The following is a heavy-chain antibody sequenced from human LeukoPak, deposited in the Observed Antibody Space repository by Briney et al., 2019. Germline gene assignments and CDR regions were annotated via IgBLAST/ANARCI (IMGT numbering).Heavy chain of an antibody. J-gene: IGHJ6*04. CDR3: ASIAAAGKIYYYYGMDV. CDR2: IYSGGST. V-gene: IGHV3-53*01. CDR1: GFTVSSNY. Sequence: GGSLRLSCAASGFTVSSNYMSWVRQAAGKGLEWVSVIYSGGSTYYADSVKGRFTISRDNSKNTLYLQMNSLRAEDTAVYYCASIAAAGKIYYYYGMDVWGKGTTVTVSS. D-gene: IGHD6-13*01.